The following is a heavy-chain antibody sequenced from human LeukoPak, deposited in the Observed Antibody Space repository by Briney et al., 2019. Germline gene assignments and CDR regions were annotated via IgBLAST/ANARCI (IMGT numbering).Heavy chain of an antibody. CDR3: ARDGAARGSGSFGD. V-gene: IGHV3-7*01. Sequence: GGSLRLSCAASGFTFSSYWMSWVRQAPGKGLEWVANIKQDRSEKYYVDSVKGRFTISRDNAKNSLYLQVNSLRAEDTAVYYCARDGAARGSGSFGDWGQGTLVTVSS. CDR2: IKQDRSEK. D-gene: IGHD3-10*01. J-gene: IGHJ4*02. CDR1: GFTFSSYW.